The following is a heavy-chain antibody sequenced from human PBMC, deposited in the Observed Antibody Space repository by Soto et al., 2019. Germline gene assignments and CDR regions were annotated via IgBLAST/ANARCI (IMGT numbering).Heavy chain of an antibody. CDR3: ASVGHSFWNGNYCCDY. J-gene: IGHJ4*02. D-gene: IGHD3-3*01. CDR2: IYHSGST. CDR1: GASISSNDYY. Sequence: QVQLQESGPGLVKPSQTLSLTCTVSGASISSNDYYWSWVRQPPGKGLEWIDYIYHSGSTYYNPSLKGRLTLSQDTSKNQFSLKLTSVTAADTAVYFCASVGHSFWNGNYCCDYWGQGALVTVSS. V-gene: IGHV4-30-4*01.